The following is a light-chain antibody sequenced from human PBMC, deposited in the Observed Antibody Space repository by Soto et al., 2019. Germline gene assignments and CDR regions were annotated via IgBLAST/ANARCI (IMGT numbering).Light chain of an antibody. J-gene: IGKJ2*01. CDR2: DAS. V-gene: IGKV3-11*01. Sequence: EIVLTQSPATLSLSPGERATLSCRASQSVSSYLAWYQQKPGQAPRLLIYDASNRATGIPARFSGSGSGTDFTLTISSLEPEDFAVYYCQQRSNWPLYTFGQGPSWRSN. CDR1: QSVSSY. CDR3: QQRSNWPLYT.